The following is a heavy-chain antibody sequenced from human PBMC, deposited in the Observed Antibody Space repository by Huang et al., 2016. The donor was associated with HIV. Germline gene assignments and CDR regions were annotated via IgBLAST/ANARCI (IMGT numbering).Heavy chain of an antibody. CDR1: GGSFSGYY. CDR3: ARGQGGYYYYYMDV. CDR2: INPSGRT. V-gene: IGHV4-34*01. Sequence: QVQLQQWGAGLLRPSETLPLTCAVYGGSFSGYYGTWIRQPPGQGLEWIGEINPSGRTNYNPSLNRRVTISVDTARSQCSLTLTSVTAADTAVYYCARGQGGYYYYYMDVWGKGTTVTVSS. J-gene: IGHJ6*03.